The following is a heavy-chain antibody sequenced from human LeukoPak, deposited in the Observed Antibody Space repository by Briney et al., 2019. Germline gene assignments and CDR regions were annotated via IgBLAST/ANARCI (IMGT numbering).Heavy chain of an antibody. CDR2: IRYDGSNK. Sequence: GGSLRLPCAASGFTSSSYDMHWVRHAPGKGLVGVASIRYDGSNKYYADSAKGRLTISRHNTKNTLHLQLNSLRSADTAVYYCAKDRLRSPVGYWRQGALVSVCS. CDR3: AKDRLRSPVGY. V-gene: IGHV3-30*02. CDR1: GFTSSSYD. J-gene: IGHJ4*02. D-gene: IGHD4-17*01.